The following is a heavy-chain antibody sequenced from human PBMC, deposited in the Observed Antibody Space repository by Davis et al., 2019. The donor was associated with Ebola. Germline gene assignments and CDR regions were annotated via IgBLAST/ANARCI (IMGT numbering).Heavy chain of an antibody. J-gene: IGHJ6*02. CDR1: GFTFRSYW. CDR2: IKEDGSEK. CDR3: ARGSRNMEV. Sequence: GESLKISCAASGFTFRSYWMRWVRQAPGKGLEWVAKIKEDGSEKLEVDSVKGRFTISRDNAKDSLYLQMNSLRAEDTAVYYCARGSRNMEVWGQGTTVTVSS. V-gene: IGHV3-7*03.